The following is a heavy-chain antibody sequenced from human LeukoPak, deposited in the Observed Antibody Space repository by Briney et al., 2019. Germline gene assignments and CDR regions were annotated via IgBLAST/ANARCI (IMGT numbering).Heavy chain of an antibody. CDR1: GGSISSYY. Sequence: SETLSLTCNVSGGSISSYYWTWIRQPPGKGLEWVGYMYSSGSTDYNPSLKSRVTISLDTSKRQISLKLTSVTAADTAVYYCVRGMGEGSGYFDYWGQGTLVTVSS. V-gene: IGHV4-59*01. CDR2: MYSSGST. CDR3: VRGMGEGSGYFDY. J-gene: IGHJ4*02. D-gene: IGHD3-22*01.